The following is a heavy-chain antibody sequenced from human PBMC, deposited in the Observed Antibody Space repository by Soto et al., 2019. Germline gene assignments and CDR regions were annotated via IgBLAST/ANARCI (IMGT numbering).Heavy chain of an antibody. J-gene: IGHJ4*02. CDR2: ISGSGDST. CDR1: GFTFSNYA. V-gene: IGHV3-23*01. Sequence: GGSLRLSCAAFGFTFSNYAMNWVRQALGTGLEWVSAISGSGDSTYYADSVKGRFTISRDNSKNTLYLQMNSLRAEDTAVYYCAKYPWDCSGGRCYSYFDYWGQGTLVTVSS. CDR3: AKYPWDCSGGRCYSYFDY. D-gene: IGHD2-15*01.